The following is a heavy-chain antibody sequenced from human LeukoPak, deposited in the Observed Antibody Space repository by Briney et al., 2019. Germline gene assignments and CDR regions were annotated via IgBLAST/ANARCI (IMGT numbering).Heavy chain of an antibody. V-gene: IGHV4-34*01. Sequence: SETLSLTCAVYGGSFSGYYWSWIRQPPGKGLEWIGEINHSGSTNYNPSLKSRVTISVDTSKNQFSLKLSSVTAADTAVYYCARAIEGGLFDPWGQGTLVTVSS. CDR2: INHSGST. CDR3: ARAIEGGLFDP. CDR1: GGSFSGYY. J-gene: IGHJ5*02. D-gene: IGHD3-16*01.